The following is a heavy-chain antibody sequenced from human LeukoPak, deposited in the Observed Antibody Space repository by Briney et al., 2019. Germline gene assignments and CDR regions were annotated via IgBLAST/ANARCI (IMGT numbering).Heavy chain of an antibody. D-gene: IGHD6-19*01. Sequence: SGGSLRLSCAASGFTFSSYAMHWVRQAPGKGLEYVSAISSNGGSTYYANSVKGRFTISRDNSKNTLYLQMGSLRAEDMAVYYCARESPGIAVAGILDYWGQGTLVTVSS. CDR1: GFTFSSYA. V-gene: IGHV3-64*01. CDR3: ARESPGIAVAGILDY. J-gene: IGHJ4*02. CDR2: ISSNGGST.